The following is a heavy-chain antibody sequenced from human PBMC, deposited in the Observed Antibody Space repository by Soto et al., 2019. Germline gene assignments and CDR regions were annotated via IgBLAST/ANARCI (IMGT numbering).Heavy chain of an antibody. CDR2: ILNSGSV. CDR3: ARVSYDTTGAFDY. V-gene: IGHV4-31*03. CDR1: GGSIRSGNYY. J-gene: IGHJ4*02. Sequence: QVQLQESGPGLVKPSQTLSLICSVSGGSIRSGNYYWSWIRQLPGKGLEWIGYILNSGSVFYNPSRKTRVTISADTSENQFSLRLSSVTVADTSVYYCARVSYDTTGAFDYWGQGTLVTVSS. D-gene: IGHD3-22*01.